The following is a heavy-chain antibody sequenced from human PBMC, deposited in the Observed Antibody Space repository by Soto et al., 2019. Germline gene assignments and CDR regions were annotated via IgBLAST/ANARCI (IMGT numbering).Heavy chain of an antibody. CDR3: ASASSWTTHYYYGMDV. CDR2: IIPIFGTA. J-gene: IGHJ6*01. V-gene: IGHV1-69*01. Sequence: QVQLVQSGAEVKKPGSSVKVSCKASGGTFSSYGISWVRQAPGQGLEWMGGIIPIFGTANYAQKFQGRVTITADESTRTAYMDLSSLRSEDTAVYDCASASSWTTHYYYGMDVWGQGTTVTVSS. CDR1: GGTFSSYG. D-gene: IGHD2-15*01.